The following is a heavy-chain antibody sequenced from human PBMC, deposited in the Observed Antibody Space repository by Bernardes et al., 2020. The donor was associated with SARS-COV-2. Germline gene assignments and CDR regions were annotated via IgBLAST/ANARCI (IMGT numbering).Heavy chain of an antibody. CDR2: ISGTGGAT. CDR3: AKASALIVVLIGASFDF. D-gene: IGHD2-2*01. Sequence: GGSLRLSCAASGFTFSDYAMTWVRQAPGKGLEWVSGISGTGGATYYADSVRGRFTISRDDSKDTVYLQMHRLRAEDTAVYYCAKASALIVVLIGASFDFWGQGALVTVSS. J-gene: IGHJ4*02. CDR1: GFTFSDYA. V-gene: IGHV3-23*01.